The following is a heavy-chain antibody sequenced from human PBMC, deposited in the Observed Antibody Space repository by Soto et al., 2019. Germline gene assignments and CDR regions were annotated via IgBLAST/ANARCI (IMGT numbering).Heavy chain of an antibody. CDR2: IFPKFGTT. Sequence: QVQLVQSGAEVKKPGSSVKVSCKASGDTDTNYVISWVRQAPGQGLECMGGIFPKFGTTYSAQKLQDRLTITADESTSTVYMQLSSLRLDGTAVYYWDAEMTFGKLSVVWGQGTTVTVSS. D-gene: IGHD3-16*02. J-gene: IGHJ6*02. CDR3: DAEMTFGKLSVV. CDR1: GDTDTNYV. V-gene: IGHV1-69*01.